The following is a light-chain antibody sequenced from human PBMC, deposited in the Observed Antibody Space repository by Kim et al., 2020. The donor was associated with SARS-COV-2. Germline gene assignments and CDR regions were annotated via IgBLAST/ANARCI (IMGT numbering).Light chain of an antibody. CDR2: DAS. CDR1: QSVSSY. CDR3: QQRSNWPPFT. Sequence: EIVLTQSPATLSLSPGERATLSCRASQSVSSYLVWYQQKPGQAPRLLIYDASNRATGIPARFSGSGSGTDFTLTISSLEPEDFAVYYCQQRSNWPPFTFGGGTKVDIK. J-gene: IGKJ4*01. V-gene: IGKV3-11*01.